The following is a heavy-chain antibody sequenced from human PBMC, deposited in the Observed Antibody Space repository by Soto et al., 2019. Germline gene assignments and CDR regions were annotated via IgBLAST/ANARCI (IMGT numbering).Heavy chain of an antibody. CDR2: ISGYNGDT. J-gene: IGHJ6*02. V-gene: IGHV1-18*01. CDR1: GYTFTRYG. CDR3: AKNGQPPYYYYGMDV. D-gene: IGHD2-8*01. Sequence: QGQLVQSGGEVKKPGASVKVSCKASGYTFTRYGISWVRQAPGQGLEWMGWISGYNGDTKYAQKFQGRVTMTVDTSTTTAYMALRRLTSDDRAVYYCAKNGQPPYYYYGMDVWGQGTTGTVSS.